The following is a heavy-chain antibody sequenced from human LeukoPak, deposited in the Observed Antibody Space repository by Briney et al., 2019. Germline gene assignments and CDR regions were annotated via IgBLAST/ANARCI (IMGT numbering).Heavy chain of an antibody. D-gene: IGHD5-12*01. CDR3: ARDGYSGNDGL. J-gene: IGHJ4*02. Sequence: SETLSLTCTVSGGSISSSSYYWGWIRQPPGKGLEWIGSIYYSGSTYYNPSLKSRVTISVDTSKNQFSLKLSSVTAADTAVYYCARDGYSGNDGLWGQGTLVTVSS. CDR2: IYYSGST. CDR1: GGSISSSSYY. V-gene: IGHV4-39*07.